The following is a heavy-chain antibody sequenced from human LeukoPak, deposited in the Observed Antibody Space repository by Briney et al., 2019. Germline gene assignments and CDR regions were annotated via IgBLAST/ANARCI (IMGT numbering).Heavy chain of an antibody. CDR1: EFSFSDYY. V-gene: IGHV3-11*06. Sequence: GGSLRLSCAASEFSFSDYYMSWIRQAPGKGLEWVSYISSSTSYTNYADSVKGRFTISRDNAKNSLYLQMNSLRAEDTAVYYCARDNEAVAGYYFDYWGQGTLVTVSS. CDR3: ARDNEAVAGYYFDY. CDR2: ISSSTSYT. D-gene: IGHD6-19*01. J-gene: IGHJ4*02.